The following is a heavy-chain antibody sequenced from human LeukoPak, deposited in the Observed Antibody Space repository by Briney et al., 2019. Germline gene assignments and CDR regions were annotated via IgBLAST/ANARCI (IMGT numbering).Heavy chain of an antibody. Sequence: SETLSLTCAVYGGPFSGYYWSWIRQPPGKGLEWIGEIDHSGSTNYNPSLKSRVTISVDTSKNQFSLKLSSMTAADTAVFYCARGPTLFSASWFDSWGQGTLVTVSS. CDR3: ARGPTLFSASWFDS. V-gene: IGHV4-34*01. J-gene: IGHJ5*01. CDR1: GGPFSGYY. D-gene: IGHD3-3*01. CDR2: IDHSGST.